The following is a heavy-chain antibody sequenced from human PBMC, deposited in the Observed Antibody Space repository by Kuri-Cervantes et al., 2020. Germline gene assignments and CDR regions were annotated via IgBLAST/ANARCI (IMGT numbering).Heavy chain of an antibody. CDR2: IGSSTSYI. D-gene: IGHD3-22*01. CDR3: ARDQLVVVITYYWYYGMDV. V-gene: IGHV3-21*01. CDR1: GFTFSSFS. Sequence: GESLKISCAASGFTFSSFSMHWIRQAPGKGLEWVSSIGSSTSYIYYTDSLKGRFTISRDNAKNSLYLQMNSLRAEDTAVYYCARDQLVVVITYYWYYGMDVWGQGTTVTVSS. J-gene: IGHJ6*02.